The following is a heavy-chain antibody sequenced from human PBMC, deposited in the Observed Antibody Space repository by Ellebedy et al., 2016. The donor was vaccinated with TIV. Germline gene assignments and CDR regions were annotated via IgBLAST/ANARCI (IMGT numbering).Heavy chain of an antibody. CDR1: GFTFDDYG. V-gene: IGHV3-20*04. CDR3: ARSPYTGYSDLGFDY. Sequence: GESLKISCAASGFTFDDYGMSWVRQAPGKGLEWVSVISNGGDTTYADSVKGRFTISRDNAKNSLYLQMNSLRADDTAVYYCARSPYTGYSDLGFDYWGQGSLVTVSS. D-gene: IGHD2-2*02. CDR2: ISNGGDT. J-gene: IGHJ4*02.